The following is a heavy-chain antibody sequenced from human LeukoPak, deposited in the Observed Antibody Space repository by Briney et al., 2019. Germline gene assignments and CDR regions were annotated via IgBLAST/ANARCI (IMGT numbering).Heavy chain of an antibody. CDR2: ISHSGST. V-gene: IGHV4-38-2*02. J-gene: IGHJ4*02. Sequence: PSETLSLTCTVSGFSISSRSYWGWIRQPPGKGLEWIGRISHSGSTYYNPSLKSRVTISVDTSKNQFSLKLSSVTAADTAVYYCARRGWYYDSSGSFDYWGQGTLVTVSS. CDR1: GFSISSRSY. D-gene: IGHD3-22*01. CDR3: ARRGWYYDSSGSFDY.